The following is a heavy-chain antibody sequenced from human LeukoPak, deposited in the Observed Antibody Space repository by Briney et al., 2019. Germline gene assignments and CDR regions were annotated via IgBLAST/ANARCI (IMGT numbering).Heavy chain of an antibody. CDR1: GFTFSNYA. D-gene: IGHD2-15*01. CDR2: ISGGGGNT. CDR3: AKDTRGYFQPFDY. Sequence: GGSLRLSCAASGFTFSNYAMSWVRQAPGKGLEWVSAISGGGGNTYYADSVKGRFTISRDNSKNTVYLQMNSLRAEDTAVYYCAKDTRGYFQPFDYWGQGTLVTVSS. J-gene: IGHJ4*02. V-gene: IGHV3-23*01.